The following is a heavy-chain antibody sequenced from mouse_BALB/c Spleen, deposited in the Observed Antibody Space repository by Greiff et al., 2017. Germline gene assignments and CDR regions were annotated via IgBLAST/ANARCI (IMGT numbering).Heavy chain of an antibody. Sequence: VHLQQSGTVLARPGASVKMSCKASGYSFTSYWMHWVKQRPGQGLEWIGAIYPGNSDTSYNQKFKGKAKLTAVTSASTAYMELSSLTNEDSAVYYCTRRGNYEGAMDYWGQGTSVTVSS. CDR3: TRRGNYEGAMDY. D-gene: IGHD2-1*01. CDR2: IYPGNSDT. J-gene: IGHJ4*01. V-gene: IGHV1-5*01. CDR1: GYSFTSYW.